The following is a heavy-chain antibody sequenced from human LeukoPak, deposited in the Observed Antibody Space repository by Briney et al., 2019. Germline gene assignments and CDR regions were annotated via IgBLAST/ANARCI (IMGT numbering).Heavy chain of an antibody. Sequence: GGSLRLSCGASGFTFSNYEMNWVRQAPGKGLAWISYISSRGDTMYYADSVRGRFTISRDSAKSSLYLQMNSLRAEDTAVYYCATGARLGSYFDYWGQGTLVTVSS. V-gene: IGHV3-48*03. J-gene: IGHJ4*02. CDR3: ATGARLGSYFDY. D-gene: IGHD1-26*01. CDR1: GFTFSNYE. CDR2: ISSRGDTM.